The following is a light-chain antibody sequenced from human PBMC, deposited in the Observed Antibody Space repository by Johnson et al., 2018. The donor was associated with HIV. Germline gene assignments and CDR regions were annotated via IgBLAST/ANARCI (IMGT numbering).Light chain of an antibody. CDR2: ENT. CDR1: SSNIGNNY. Sequence: QSVLTQPPSVSAAPGQKVTISCSGSSSNIGNNYVSWYRQLPGTAPKLLIYENTQRPSGIPDRFSGSKSGASATLGITGLRPGDEADYYCATWDRSLSAGVVFGTGTKVTVL. J-gene: IGLJ1*01. V-gene: IGLV1-51*02. CDR3: ATWDRSLSAGVV.